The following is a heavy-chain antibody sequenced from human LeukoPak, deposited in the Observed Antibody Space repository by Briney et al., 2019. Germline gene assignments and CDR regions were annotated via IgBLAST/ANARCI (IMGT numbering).Heavy chain of an antibody. Sequence: SETLSLTCAVYGGSFSGYYWSWIRQPPGKGLEWIGEINHSGSTNYNPSLKSRVTISVDTSKNQFSLKLSSVTAADTAVYYCARSFSYYYYYMDVWGKGTTVTVSS. V-gene: IGHV4-34*01. CDR3: ARSFSYYYYYMDV. J-gene: IGHJ6*03. CDR1: GGSFSGYY. CDR2: INHSGST.